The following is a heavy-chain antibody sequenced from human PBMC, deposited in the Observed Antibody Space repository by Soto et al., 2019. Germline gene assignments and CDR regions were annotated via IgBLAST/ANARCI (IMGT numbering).Heavy chain of an antibody. CDR1: GFTFSSYW. CDR2: IKQDGSEK. J-gene: IGHJ6*03. CDR3: ARDTDVYYYFWSGYYRKPYYYYMDV. V-gene: IGHV3-7*01. D-gene: IGHD3-3*01. Sequence: GGSLRLSCAASGFTFSSYWMSWVRQAPGKGLEWVANIKQDGSEKYYVDSVKGRFTISRDNAKNSLYLQMNSLRAEDTAVYYCARDTDVYYYFWSGYYRKPYYYYMDVWGKGTTVNVSS.